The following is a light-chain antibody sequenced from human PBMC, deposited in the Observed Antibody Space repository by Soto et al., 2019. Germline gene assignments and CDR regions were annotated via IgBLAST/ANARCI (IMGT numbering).Light chain of an antibody. CDR1: QSVSSK. J-gene: IGKJ1*01. Sequence: EILMTQSPATLSLSPGETTTLSCRASQSVSSKLAWYQQKPGQAPRLLIYGASSRATGIPDRFSGSGSGTDFTLTISRLEPEDFAVYYCQQYGSSPSTFGQGTKVDIK. V-gene: IGKV3-20*01. CDR2: GAS. CDR3: QQYGSSPST.